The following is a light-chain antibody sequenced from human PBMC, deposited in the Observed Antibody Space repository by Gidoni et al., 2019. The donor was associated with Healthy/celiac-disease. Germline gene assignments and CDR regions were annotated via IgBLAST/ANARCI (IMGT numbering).Light chain of an antibody. CDR2: EVS. CDR3: SSYTSSSTWV. J-gene: IGLJ3*02. V-gene: IGLV2-14*01. Sequence: GSPGQSITISCTGTSSDVGGYNYVSWYQQHPGKAPKLMIYEVSNRPSGVSNRFSGSKSGNTASLTISGLQAEDEADYYCSSYTSSSTWVFGGGTKLTVL. CDR1: SSDVGGYNY.